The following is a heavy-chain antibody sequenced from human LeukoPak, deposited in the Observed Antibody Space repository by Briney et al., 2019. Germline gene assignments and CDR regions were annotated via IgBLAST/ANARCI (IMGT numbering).Heavy chain of an antibody. D-gene: IGHD6-13*01. CDR1: GFAVSSNY. V-gene: IGHV3-53*01. J-gene: IGHJ3*02. CDR3: AREQQLSGAFDI. CDR2: IYSGGST. Sequence: GGSLRLSCAASGFAVSSNYMSWVRQAPGKGLEWVSVIYSGGSTYYADSVKGRFTISRDNSKNTLYLQMNSLGAEDTAVYYCAREQQLSGAFDIWGQGTMVTVSS.